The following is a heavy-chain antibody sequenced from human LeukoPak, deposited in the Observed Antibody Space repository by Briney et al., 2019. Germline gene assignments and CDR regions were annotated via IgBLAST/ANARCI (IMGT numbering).Heavy chain of an antibody. CDR3: AKSNGYGLVDI. J-gene: IGHJ3*02. CDR2: IYYSGST. D-gene: IGHD3-10*01. V-gene: IGHV4-59*12. Sequence: SETLSLTCTVSGGSISSYYWSWIRQTPGKGLEWIGYIYYSGSTNFNPSLKSRVTISVDTSRNQFSLNLNSVTAADTAVYYCAKSNGYGLVDIWGQGTMVTVSS. CDR1: GGSISSYY.